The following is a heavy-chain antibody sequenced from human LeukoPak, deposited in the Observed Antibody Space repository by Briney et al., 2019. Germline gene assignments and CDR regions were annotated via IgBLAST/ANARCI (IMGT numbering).Heavy chain of an antibody. CDR1: GDSLSNNNVA. CDR3: ARGSHSSFDY. D-gene: IGHD3-10*01. Sequence: SQTLSLTCAISGDSLSNNNVAWNWIRQSPSRGLEWLGRTYDRPKFNTDYAVSLKSRIAINSDTSKNPFSLQLNSVTPEDTGVYYCARGSHSSFDYWGQGTLVTVSS. V-gene: IGHV6-1*01. J-gene: IGHJ4*02. CDR2: TYDRPKFNT.